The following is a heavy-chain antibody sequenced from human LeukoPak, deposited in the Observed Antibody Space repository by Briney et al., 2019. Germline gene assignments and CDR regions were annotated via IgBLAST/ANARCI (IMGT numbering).Heavy chain of an antibody. CDR3: ARDLVVPAAMPHYYCGMDV. V-gene: IGHV3-33*01. J-gene: IGHJ6*02. Sequence: GGSLRLSCAASGFTFSSYGMHWVRQAPGKGLEWVAVIWYDGSNKYYADSVKGRFTISRDNSKNTLYLQMNSLRAEDTAVYYCARDLVVPAAMPHYYCGMDVWGQGTTVTVSS. D-gene: IGHD2-2*01. CDR2: IWYDGSNK. CDR1: GFTFSSYG.